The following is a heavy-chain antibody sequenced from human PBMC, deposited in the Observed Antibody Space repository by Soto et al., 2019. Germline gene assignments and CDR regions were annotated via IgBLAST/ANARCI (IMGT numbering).Heavy chain of an antibody. Sequence: PGGSLRLSCAASGFTFSSYAMSWVRQAPGKGLEWVSAIIGNGFDTYYADSVKGRFTISRDTSQNTLYLQINSLRGDDTAVYFCAKEAAAERVYFDSWGQGTLVTVSS. CDR1: GFTFSSYA. D-gene: IGHD2-2*01. J-gene: IGHJ4*02. CDR3: AKEAAAERVYFDS. V-gene: IGHV3-23*01. CDR2: IIGNGFDT.